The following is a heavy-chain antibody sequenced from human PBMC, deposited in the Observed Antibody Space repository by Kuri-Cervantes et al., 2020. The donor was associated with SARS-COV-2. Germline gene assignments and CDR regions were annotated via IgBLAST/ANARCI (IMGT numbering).Heavy chain of an antibody. Sequence: GESLKISCAASGFTFSSYWMSWVRQAPGKGLEWVASIKQDGSEKYYVDSVKGRFTISRDNSKNTLYLQMNSLRAEDTAVYYCARALGNYWGQGTLVTVSS. CDR1: GFTFSSYW. CDR3: ARALGNY. CDR2: IKQDGSEK. J-gene: IGHJ4*02. V-gene: IGHV3-7*03.